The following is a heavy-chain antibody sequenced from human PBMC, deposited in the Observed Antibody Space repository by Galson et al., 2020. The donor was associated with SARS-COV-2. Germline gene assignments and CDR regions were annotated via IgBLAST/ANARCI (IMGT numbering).Heavy chain of an antibody. Sequence: GGSLRLSCAASGFTFSSYAMNWVRQAPGKGLEWVSAISGSGGSTYYADSVKGRFTIFRDNSKNTLYLQMNSLRAEDTAVYYCAIKEGYYYYGMDVWGQGTTVTVSS. CDR3: AIKEGYYYYGMDV. CDR2: ISGSGGST. CDR1: GFTFSSYA. V-gene: IGHV3-23*01. J-gene: IGHJ6*02.